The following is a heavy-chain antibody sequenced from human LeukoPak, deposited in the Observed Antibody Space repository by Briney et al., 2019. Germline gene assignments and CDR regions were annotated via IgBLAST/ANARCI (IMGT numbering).Heavy chain of an antibody. V-gene: IGHV4-34*01. D-gene: IGHD2-2*01. CDR2: INHSGST. CDR1: GGSFSGYY. Sequence: PSETLSLTCAVYGGSFSGYYWSWIRQPPGKGLEWIGEINHSGSTNYNPSLKSRVTISVDTSKNQFSLKLSSVTAADTAVYYCARGPINAVVVAAAKGGRGHWYFDLWGRGTLVTVSS. CDR3: ARGPINAVVVAAAKGGRGHWYFDL. J-gene: IGHJ2*01.